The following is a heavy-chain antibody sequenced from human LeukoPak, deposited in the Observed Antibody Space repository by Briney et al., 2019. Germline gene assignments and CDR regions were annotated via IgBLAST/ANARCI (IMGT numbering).Heavy chain of an antibody. CDR2: VYATGTT. D-gene: IGHD6-19*01. CDR3: ARVGSGGAWFDF. V-gene: IGHV4-59*01. CDR1: SGSLTGYY. J-gene: IGHJ4*02. Sequence: SETLSLTCTVSSGSLTGYYWSWIRQPPGKGLEWIAYVYATGTTNYNPSLKTRATISMDTSKNQLSLTLTSVTAAGTAVYYCARVGSGGAWFDFWGQGTLVSVSS.